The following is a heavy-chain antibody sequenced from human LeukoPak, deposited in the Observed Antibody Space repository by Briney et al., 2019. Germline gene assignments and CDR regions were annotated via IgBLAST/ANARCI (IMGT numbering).Heavy chain of an antibody. J-gene: IGHJ4*02. CDR2: IHYSGST. Sequence: SETLSLTCTVSGGSISSGGYHWSWIRQHPGKGLEWIGYIHYSGSTYYNPSLKSRVTISVDTSKNQFSLKLSSVTAADTAVYYCARGLEYCSSTSCYPLFDYWGQGTLVTVSS. CDR3: ARGLEYCSSTSCYPLFDY. CDR1: GGSISSGGYH. D-gene: IGHD2-2*01. V-gene: IGHV4-31*03.